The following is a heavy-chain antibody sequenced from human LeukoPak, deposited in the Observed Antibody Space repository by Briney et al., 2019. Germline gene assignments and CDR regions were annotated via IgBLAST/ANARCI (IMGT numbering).Heavy chain of an antibody. V-gene: IGHV4-39*01. Sequence: SETLSLTCTVSGVSISSSSYYWGWIRQPPGKGLEWIGSIYYSGSTYYNPSLKSRVTISVDTSKNQFSLKLSSLTAADTAVYYCARHRSGWLQSSFDYWGQGTLVTVSS. CDR1: GVSISSSSYY. J-gene: IGHJ4*02. CDR3: ARHRSGWLQSSFDY. D-gene: IGHD5-24*01. CDR2: IYYSGST.